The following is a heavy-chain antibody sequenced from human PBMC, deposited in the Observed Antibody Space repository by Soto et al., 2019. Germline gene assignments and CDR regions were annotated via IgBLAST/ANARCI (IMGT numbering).Heavy chain of an antibody. CDR3: AKGSSSTQYLNYYFYHMDV. CDR1: GLTFPSYA. J-gene: IGHJ6*03. D-gene: IGHD2-2*01. Sequence: LLESGGGLVQPGGSLRLSCAASGLTFPSYAMNWVRQAPGKGLEWVSAIGGSGANTYYADSVKGRFTISRDNSKNTVYLQMYSLRAEDTAVYYCAKGSSSTQYLNYYFYHMDVWGKGTTVSVSS. CDR2: IGGSGANT. V-gene: IGHV3-23*01.